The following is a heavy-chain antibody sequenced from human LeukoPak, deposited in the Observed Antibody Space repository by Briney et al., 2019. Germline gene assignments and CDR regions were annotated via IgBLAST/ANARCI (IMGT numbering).Heavy chain of an antibody. D-gene: IGHD6-13*01. J-gene: IGHJ4*02. Sequence: GGSLRLSCAASGFTFVNYAMSWVRQAPGKGLEWVSTISGSGGSTYYADSVKGRFTISRDNSKNTLHLQMNSLRAEDTAVYYCAKDTAAGTWFDYWGQGTLVTVSS. CDR2: ISGSGGST. CDR1: GFTFVNYA. CDR3: AKDTAAGTWFDY. V-gene: IGHV3-23*01.